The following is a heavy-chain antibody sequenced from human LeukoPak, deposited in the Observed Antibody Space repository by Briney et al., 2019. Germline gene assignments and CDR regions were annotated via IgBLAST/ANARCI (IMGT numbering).Heavy chain of an antibody. CDR2: INPNSGGT. D-gene: IGHD6-13*01. V-gene: IGHV1-2*06. CDR3: ARDLGSKFIAAAGRKFDP. J-gene: IGHJ5*02. CDR1: GYTFTGYY. Sequence: ASVKVSCKASGYTFTGYYMHWVRQAPGQGPEWMGRINPNSGGTNYAQKFQGRVTMTRDTSISTAYMELSRLRSDDTAVYYCARDLGSKFIAAAGRKFDPWGQGTLVTVSS.